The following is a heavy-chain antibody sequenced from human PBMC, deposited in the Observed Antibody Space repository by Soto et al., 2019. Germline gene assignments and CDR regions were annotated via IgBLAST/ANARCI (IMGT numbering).Heavy chain of an antibody. J-gene: IGHJ4*02. V-gene: IGHV3-23*01. D-gene: IGHD3-16*02. CDR2: INSGGTVA. Sequence: GGSLRLSCAASGFTYESYAMSWVRQAPGKGLEWVSGINSGGTVAHYADSVKGRFAISRDNSKNTLSLETNSLRADDTGLYYCAISTGGFGGLFVVPSDYWGQGTMVTVSS. CDR1: GFTYESYA. CDR3: AISTGGFGGLFVVPSDY.